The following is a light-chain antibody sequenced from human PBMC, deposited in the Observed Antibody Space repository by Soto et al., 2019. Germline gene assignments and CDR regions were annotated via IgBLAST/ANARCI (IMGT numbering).Light chain of an antibody. CDR1: SSDVDGYNY. CDR2: DVT. V-gene: IGLV2-11*01. CDR3: CSYAGSYSFDVI. Sequence: QSVLTQPRSVSGSPGQAVTISCTGTSSDVDGYNYVSWYQQHPGKAPKLMIHDVTKRPSGVPDRFSGSKSGNRASLTSSGLQAEDEADYYCCSYAGSYSFDVIFGGGTKLTVL. J-gene: IGLJ2*01.